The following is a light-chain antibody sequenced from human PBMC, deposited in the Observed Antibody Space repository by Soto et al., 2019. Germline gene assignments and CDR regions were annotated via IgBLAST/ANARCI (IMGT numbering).Light chain of an antibody. CDR3: QAWDSSTAPFYV. CDR1: KWGDKY. Sequence: SYELTQPPSVSVSPGQTASITCSGDKWGDKYACWYQQKPGQSPVLVIYQDSKRPSGIPERFSGSNSGNTATLTISGTQAMDEADYYCQAWDSSTAPFYVFGTGTKLTVL. V-gene: IGLV3-1*01. CDR2: QDS. J-gene: IGLJ1*01.